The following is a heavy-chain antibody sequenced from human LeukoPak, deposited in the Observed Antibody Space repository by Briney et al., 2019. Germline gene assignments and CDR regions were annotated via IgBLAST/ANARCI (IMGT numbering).Heavy chain of an antibody. Sequence: SETLSLTCTVSGGSISSGGYYWSWIRQHPGKGLEWIGYIFYSGSTYYNPSLKSRVAISVDTSKNQFSLKLTSVTAADTAVYYCARGFGDWGLSWFDPWGQGTLVTVFS. V-gene: IGHV4-61*08. CDR1: GGSISSGGYY. J-gene: IGHJ5*02. CDR3: ARGFGDWGLSWFDP. CDR2: IFYSGST. D-gene: IGHD3-10*01.